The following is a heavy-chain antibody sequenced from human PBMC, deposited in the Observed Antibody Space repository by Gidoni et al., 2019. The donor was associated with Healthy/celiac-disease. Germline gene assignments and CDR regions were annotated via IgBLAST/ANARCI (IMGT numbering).Heavy chain of an antibody. Sequence: QVQLVPSGAEVKKPGASVKVSCKASGYTFTSYDINWVRQATGQGLEWMGWMNPNSGNTGYAQKFQGRVTMTRNTSISTAYMELSSLRSEDTAVYYCARGSPDYYDSSGYYPLWGQGTLVTVSS. V-gene: IGHV1-8*01. CDR2: MNPNSGNT. CDR1: GYTFTSYD. CDR3: ARGSPDYYDSSGYYPL. J-gene: IGHJ4*02. D-gene: IGHD3-22*01.